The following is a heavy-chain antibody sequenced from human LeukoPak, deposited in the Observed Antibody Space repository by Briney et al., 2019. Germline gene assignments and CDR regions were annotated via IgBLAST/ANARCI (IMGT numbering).Heavy chain of an antibody. CDR1: GGSLSTSSFY. Sequence: PSETLSLSCTVFGGSLSTSSFYWGWIRHPPGKGVEWVGGIYYSGSTDYNPSLKSRVTISVDTSKNQFSLKLSSVCAADTAVYYCARGLGYGSGSYYLGFDMWGQGTMVTVSA. J-gene: IGHJ3*02. CDR3: ARGLGYGSGSYYLGFDM. D-gene: IGHD3-10*01. V-gene: IGHV4-39*01. CDR2: IYYSGST.